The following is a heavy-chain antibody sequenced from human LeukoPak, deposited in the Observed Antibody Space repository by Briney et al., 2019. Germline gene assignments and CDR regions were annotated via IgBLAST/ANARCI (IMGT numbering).Heavy chain of an antibody. CDR3: ARGVDTAMGDAFDI. CDR1: GGSISSYY. Sequence: PETLSLTCTVSGGSISSYYWSWIRQPAGKGLEWIGRIYTSGSTNYNPSLKSRVTMSVDTSKNQFSLKLSSVTAADTAVYYCARGVDTAMGDAFDIWGQGTMVTVSS. D-gene: IGHD5-18*01. CDR2: IYTSGST. V-gene: IGHV4-4*07. J-gene: IGHJ3*02.